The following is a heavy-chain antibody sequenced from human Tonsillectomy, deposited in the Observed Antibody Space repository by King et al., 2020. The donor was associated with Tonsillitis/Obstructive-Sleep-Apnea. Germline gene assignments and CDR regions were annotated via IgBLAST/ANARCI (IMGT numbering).Heavy chain of an antibody. Sequence: LQLQESGPGLVKPSETLSLTCTVSGGSISSSSYYWGWIRQPPGKGLEWIGSIYYSGSTYYNPSLKSRVTISVDTSKNQFSLKLSSVTAADTAVYYCARQGGVRGIVVVVAATLTPFDYWGQGTLVTVSS. CDR3: ARQGGVRGIVVVVAATLTPFDY. D-gene: IGHD2-15*01. CDR2: IYYSGST. V-gene: IGHV4-39*01. CDR1: GGSISSSSYY. J-gene: IGHJ4*02.